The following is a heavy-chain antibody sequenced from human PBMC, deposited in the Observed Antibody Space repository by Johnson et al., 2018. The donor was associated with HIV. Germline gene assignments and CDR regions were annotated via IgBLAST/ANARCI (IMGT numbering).Heavy chain of an antibody. D-gene: IGHD2-15*01. CDR3: ARGPHEVVVVAATSAFDI. Sequence: QVQLVESGGGLVKPGGSLRLSCAASGFSFNNAWMSWVRQAPGKGLQWVAVMSFDDTHSYDSDSVDVKGRLATPRDNSKNKLYLQMDSLRGEDTAVYYCARGPHEVVVVAATSAFDIWGQGTMVTVSS. J-gene: IGHJ3*02. CDR1: GFSFNNAW. V-gene: IGHV3-30*09. CDR2: MSFDDTHS.